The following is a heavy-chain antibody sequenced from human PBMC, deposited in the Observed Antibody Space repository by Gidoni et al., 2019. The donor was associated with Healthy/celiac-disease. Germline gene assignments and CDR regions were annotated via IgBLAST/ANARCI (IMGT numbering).Heavy chain of an antibody. Sequence: QVQLQESGPGLVKPSETLSLTCTVSGGSISSYYWSWIRQPPGKGLEWIGYIYYSGSTNYNPPLKSRVTISGDTSKNQFSLKLSSVTAADTAVYYCARGGGGDFWSGYPVYYFDYWGQGTLVTVSS. J-gene: IGHJ4*02. CDR2: IYYSGST. CDR3: ARGGGGDFWSGYPVYYFDY. CDR1: GGSISSYY. V-gene: IGHV4-59*01. D-gene: IGHD3-3*01.